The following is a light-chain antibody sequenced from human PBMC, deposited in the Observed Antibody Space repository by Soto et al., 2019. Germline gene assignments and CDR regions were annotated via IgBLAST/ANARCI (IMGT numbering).Light chain of an antibody. Sequence: SYELTQPPSVSVSPGQTASITCSGDKLGDKYACWYQQKPGQSPVLVIYQDSKRPSGIPERFSGSNSGNTATLTISGTQAMDEADYYCLSYTSSNTRVFGGGTQLTVL. V-gene: IGLV3-1*01. CDR2: QDS. J-gene: IGLJ2*01. CDR1: KLGDKY. CDR3: LSYTSSNTRV.